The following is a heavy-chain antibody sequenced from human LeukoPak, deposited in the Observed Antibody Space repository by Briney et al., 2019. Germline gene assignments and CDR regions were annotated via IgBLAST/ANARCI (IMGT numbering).Heavy chain of an antibody. D-gene: IGHD4-17*01. J-gene: IGHJ6*03. Sequence: SETLSLTCTVSGGSISSSSYYWGWIRQPPGKGLEWIGSIYYSGSTYYNPSLKSRVTISVDTSKNQFSLKLSSVTAADTAVYYCARGLFYGDYVSYYYYMDVWGKGTTVTVSS. CDR3: ARGLFYGDYVSYYYYMDV. V-gene: IGHV4-39*01. CDR2: IYYSGST. CDR1: GGSISSSSYY.